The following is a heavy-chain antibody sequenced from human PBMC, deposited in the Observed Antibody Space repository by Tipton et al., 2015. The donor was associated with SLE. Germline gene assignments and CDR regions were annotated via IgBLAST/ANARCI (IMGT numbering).Heavy chain of an antibody. CDR1: GGSISGYY. CDR3: ARGGSVFGVVLNWFDP. CDR2: ISYSGDT. Sequence: TLSLTCTVSGGSISGYYWSWIRQPPGKGLEWIAYISYSGDTKYNPSLKSRVTISLDKSKNQFSLKLSSVTAADTAVYYCARGGSVFGVVLNWFDPWGQGTLVTVSS. V-gene: IGHV4-59*01. J-gene: IGHJ5*02. D-gene: IGHD3-3*01.